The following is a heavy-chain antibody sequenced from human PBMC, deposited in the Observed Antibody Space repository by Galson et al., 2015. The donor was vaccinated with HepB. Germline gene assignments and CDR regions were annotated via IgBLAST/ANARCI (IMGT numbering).Heavy chain of an antibody. CDR1: GYTFTSYG. Sequence: SVKVSCKASGYTFTSYGISWVRQAPGQGLEWMGWISAYNGNTNYAQKLQGRVTMTTDTSTSTAYMELRSLRSDDTAVYYCARDREYCSGGSCYPGAFDIWGQGTMVTVSS. J-gene: IGHJ3*02. CDR3: ARDREYCSGGSCYPGAFDI. CDR2: ISAYNGNT. D-gene: IGHD2-15*01. V-gene: IGHV1-18*04.